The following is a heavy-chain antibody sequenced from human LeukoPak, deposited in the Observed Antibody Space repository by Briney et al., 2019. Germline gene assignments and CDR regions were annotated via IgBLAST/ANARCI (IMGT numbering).Heavy chain of an antibody. V-gene: IGHV1-69*13. D-gene: IGHD3-10*01. J-gene: IGHJ5*02. Sequence: SVKVSCKASGGTFISYAISWVRQAPGQGLEWMGGIIPIFGTANYAQKFQGRVTITADESTSTAYMELSSLRSEDTAVYYCARDNYYGSGSYYKGGPDWFDPWGQGTLVTVSS. CDR1: GGTFISYA. CDR2: IIPIFGTA. CDR3: ARDNYYGSGSYYKGGPDWFDP.